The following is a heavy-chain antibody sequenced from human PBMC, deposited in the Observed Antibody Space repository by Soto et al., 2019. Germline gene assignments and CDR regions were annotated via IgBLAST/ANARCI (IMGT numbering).Heavy chain of an antibody. D-gene: IGHD3-10*01. CDR3: AKVHGSGTYYNFPDY. CDR1: GFTFRTYA. V-gene: IGHV3-23*01. J-gene: IGHJ4*02. CDR2: ITDSGGST. Sequence: EVHLLESGGGLAQPGGSLRLSCAASGFTFRTYAMSWVRQAPGKGLEWVSTITDSGGSTYYAASVKGRFTISRDNSENTPYLLMNSLSAEDTALYYCAKVHGSGTYYNFPDYWGQGTLVTVSS.